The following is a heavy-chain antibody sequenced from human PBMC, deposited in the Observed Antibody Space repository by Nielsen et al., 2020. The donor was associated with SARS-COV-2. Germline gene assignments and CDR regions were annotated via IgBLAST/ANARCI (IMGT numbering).Heavy chain of an antibody. J-gene: IGHJ6*02. CDR2: INPTNGGT. CDR1: GYTFTNNY. CDR3: ARDPHPLLYDSSGYYWGGDYYYGMDV. Sequence: ASVKVSCKASGYTFTNNYMHWVRQAPGQGLEWMGLINPTNGGTTYAQKFLGTVTMTRDTSTSTVYMELSSLRSEDTAVYYCARDPHPLLYDSSGYYWGGDYYYGMDVWGQGTTVTVSS. V-gene: IGHV1-46*01. D-gene: IGHD3-22*01.